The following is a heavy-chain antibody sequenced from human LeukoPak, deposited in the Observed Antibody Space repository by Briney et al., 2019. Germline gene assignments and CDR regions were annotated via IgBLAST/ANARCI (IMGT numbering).Heavy chain of an antibody. J-gene: IGHJ4*02. Sequence: PGGSLRLSCAASGFTVSSNYMSWVRQAPGKGLEWVSVIYSGGSTYYADPVKGRFTISRDNSKNTLYLQMNSLRAEDTAVYYCARAVVVPAAMEGTFDYWGQGTLVTVSS. V-gene: IGHV3-66*02. D-gene: IGHD2-2*01. CDR3: ARAVVVPAAMEGTFDY. CDR2: IYSGGST. CDR1: GFTVSSNY.